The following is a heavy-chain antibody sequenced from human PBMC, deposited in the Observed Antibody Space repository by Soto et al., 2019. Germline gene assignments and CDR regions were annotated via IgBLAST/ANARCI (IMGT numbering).Heavy chain of an antibody. CDR3: ADGDYYSILTGYYT. V-gene: IGHV2-5*01. D-gene: IGHD3-9*01. CDR1: GFSLSTSGVG. J-gene: IGHJ5*02. Sequence: QITLKESGPTLVKPTQTLTLTCTFSGFSLSTSGVGVGWIRQPPGKALEWLALIYWNDDKRYSPSLKSRLTITKDTSKNQVVLTITKMDPVDTATYYCADGDYYSILTGYYTWGQGTLVTVSS. CDR2: IYWNDDK.